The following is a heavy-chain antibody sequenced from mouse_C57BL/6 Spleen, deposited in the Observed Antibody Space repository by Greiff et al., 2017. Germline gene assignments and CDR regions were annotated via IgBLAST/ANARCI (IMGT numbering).Heavy chain of an antibody. CDR3: ARHNYGSSYDAMDY. V-gene: IGHV5-6*01. CDR1: GFTFSSYG. Sequence: EVHLVESGGDLVKPGGSLKLSCAASGFTFSSYGMSWVRQTPDKRLEWVATISSGGSYTYYPDSVKGRFTISRDNAKNTLYLQMSSLKSEDTAMYYCARHNYGSSYDAMDYWGQGTSVTVSS. J-gene: IGHJ4*01. D-gene: IGHD1-1*01. CDR2: ISSGGSYT.